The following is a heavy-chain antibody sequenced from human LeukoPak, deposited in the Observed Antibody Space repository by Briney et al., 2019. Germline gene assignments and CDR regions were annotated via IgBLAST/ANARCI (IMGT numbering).Heavy chain of an antibody. CDR1: GGSFSGYY. Sequence: SETLSLTCAVYGGSFSGYYWSWIRQPPGKGLEWIREINHSGSTNYNPSLKSRVTISVDTSKNQFSLKLSSVTAAYTAVYYCARGRRYYYDSSGYFFWGQGTLVTVSS. CDR3: ARGRRYYYDSSGYFF. D-gene: IGHD3-22*01. CDR2: INHSGST. J-gene: IGHJ4*02. V-gene: IGHV4-34*01.